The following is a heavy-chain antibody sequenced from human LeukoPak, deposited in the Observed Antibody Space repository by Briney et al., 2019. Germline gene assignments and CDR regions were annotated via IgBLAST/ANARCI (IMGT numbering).Heavy chain of an antibody. CDR2: INPNSGGT. Sequence: ASVKVSCKTSGYTFTGYYLFWVRQAPGQGLEWMGWINPNSGGTNYAQKFQGRVTMTRDTSIRTACMELSRLTSDDTAVYYCVRLYDWGRLDYWGQGTLVTVSS. CDR1: GYTFTGYY. CDR3: VRLYDWGRLDY. J-gene: IGHJ4*02. V-gene: IGHV1-2*02. D-gene: IGHD3-9*01.